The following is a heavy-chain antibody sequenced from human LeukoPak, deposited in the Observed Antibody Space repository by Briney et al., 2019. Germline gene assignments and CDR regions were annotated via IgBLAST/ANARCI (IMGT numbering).Heavy chain of an antibody. CDR1: GFTVSSNY. Sequence: GGSLRLSCAASGFTVSSNYMSWARQAPGKGLEWVSVIYSGGSTYYADSVKGRFTISRDNSKNTLYLQMNSLRAEDTAVYYCAKDLFGIAAAGLYYYYMDVWGKGTTVTVSS. CDR2: IYSGGST. V-gene: IGHV3-66*01. D-gene: IGHD6-13*01. CDR3: AKDLFGIAAAGLYYYYMDV. J-gene: IGHJ6*03.